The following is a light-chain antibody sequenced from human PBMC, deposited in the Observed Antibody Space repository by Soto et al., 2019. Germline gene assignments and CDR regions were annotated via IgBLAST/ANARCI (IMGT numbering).Light chain of an antibody. V-gene: IGKV1-39*01. CDR2: AAS. CDR1: QSINNL. CDR3: QQSYNTPIT. Sequence: LSASVGDRVTITCRASQSINNLLNWYQQKPGKAPKLLIYAASSVQSGVPSRFSGSGSGTDFTLIISTLQPEDFATYSCQQSYNTPITSGQGTRLEIK. J-gene: IGKJ5*01.